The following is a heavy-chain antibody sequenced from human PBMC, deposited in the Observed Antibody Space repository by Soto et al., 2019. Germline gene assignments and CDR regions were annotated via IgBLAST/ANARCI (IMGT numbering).Heavy chain of an antibody. V-gene: IGHV4-34*01. Sequence: SETLSLTCAVSGGSFSNYYWTWIRQPPGKGLEWIGEINHSGSTNYNPSLMSRVSISADTSKDQFSLKLSSVTAADSAVYFCARVASSSRWQFDYWGQGTLVTVSS. CDR1: GGSFSNYY. CDR3: ARVASSSRWQFDY. J-gene: IGHJ4*02. D-gene: IGHD6-13*01. CDR2: INHSGST.